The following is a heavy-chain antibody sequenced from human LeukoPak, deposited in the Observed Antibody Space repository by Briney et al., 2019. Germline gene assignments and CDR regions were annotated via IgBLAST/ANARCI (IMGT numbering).Heavy chain of an antibody. CDR2: TYWNDDE. CDR3: AHGVVAAGNRHFDY. V-gene: IGHV2-5*01. J-gene: IGHJ4*02. CDR1: GFSLSTSGVA. Sequence: SGPTLVKPTQTLTLTCSFSGFSLSTSGVAVGWIRQPPGGALEWLAVTYWNDDERYSPSLKSRLTITRDTSKNQVVLIMTNMDPVDTATYYCAHGVVAAGNRHFDYWGQGTLVTVSS. D-gene: IGHD6-25*01.